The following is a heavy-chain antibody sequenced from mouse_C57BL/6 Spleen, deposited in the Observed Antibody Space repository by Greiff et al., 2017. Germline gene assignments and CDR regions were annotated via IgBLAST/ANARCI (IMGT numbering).Heavy chain of an antibody. CDR3: ARAYGNSYAMDY. V-gene: IGHV5-16*01. J-gene: IGHJ4*01. Sequence: EVKLMESEGGLVQPGSSMKLSCTASGFTFSDYYMAWVRQVPEKGLEWVANINYDGSSTYYLDSLKSRFIISRNNAKNILYLQMSSLKSEDTATYYCARAYGNSYAMDYWGQGTSVTVSS. D-gene: IGHD2-1*01. CDR1: GFTFSDYY. CDR2: INYDGSST.